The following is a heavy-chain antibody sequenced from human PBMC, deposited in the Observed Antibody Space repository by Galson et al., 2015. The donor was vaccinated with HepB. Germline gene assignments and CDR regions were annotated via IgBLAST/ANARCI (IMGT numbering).Heavy chain of an antibody. CDR1: GYTFTSYG. CDR3: ARTDGPHAGGYELYYYGMDV. Sequence: SVKVSCKASGYTFTSYGISWVRQAPGQGLEWMGWISAYNGNTNYAQKLQGRVTMTTDTSTSTAYMELRSLRSDDTAVYYCARTDGPHAGGYELYYYGMDVWGQGTTVTVSS. CDR2: ISAYNGNT. D-gene: IGHD5-12*01. V-gene: IGHV1-18*01. J-gene: IGHJ6*02.